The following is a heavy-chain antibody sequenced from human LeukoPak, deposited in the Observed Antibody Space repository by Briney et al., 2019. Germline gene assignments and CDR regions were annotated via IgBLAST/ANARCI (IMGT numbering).Heavy chain of an antibody. Sequence: ASVNVSCTASGYTFTGHYLKWLRQAPGQGLEWMGRSNPNSGDTKYADKFQGRVIMTRDTSTSTAYMELNGLRSDDTASYYCARDMWELPSDYYYDYWGQGTLVTGSS. J-gene: IGHJ4*02. CDR1: GYTFTGHY. V-gene: IGHV1-2*06. D-gene: IGHD1-26*01. CDR3: ARDMWELPSDYYYDY. CDR2: SNPNSGDT.